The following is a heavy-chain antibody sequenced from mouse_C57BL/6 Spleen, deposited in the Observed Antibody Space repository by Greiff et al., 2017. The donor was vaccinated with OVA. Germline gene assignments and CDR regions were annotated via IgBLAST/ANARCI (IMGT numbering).Heavy chain of an antibody. Sequence: VQLQQSGPELVKPGASVKISCKASGYAFSSSWMNWVKQRPGKGLEWIGRIYPGDGDTNYNGKFKGKATLTADKSSSTAYMQLSSLTSEDSAVYCCAREGDWDGFDYWGQGTTLTVSS. V-gene: IGHV1-82*01. CDR3: AREGDWDGFDY. D-gene: IGHD4-1*01. J-gene: IGHJ2*01. CDR1: GYAFSSSW. CDR2: IYPGDGDT.